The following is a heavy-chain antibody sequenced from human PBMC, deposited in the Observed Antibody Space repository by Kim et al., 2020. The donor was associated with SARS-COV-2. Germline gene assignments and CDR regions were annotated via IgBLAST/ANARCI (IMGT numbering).Heavy chain of an antibody. Sequence: GGSLRLSCAASGFTFSSYSMNWVRQAPGKGLEWVSSISSSSSYIYYADSVKGRFTISRDNAKNSLYLQMNSLRAEDTAVYYCAREGSGSYYMVFDYWGQGTLVTVSS. CDR2: ISSSSSYI. D-gene: IGHD1-26*01. CDR3: AREGSGSYYMVFDY. V-gene: IGHV3-21*01. J-gene: IGHJ4*02. CDR1: GFTFSSYS.